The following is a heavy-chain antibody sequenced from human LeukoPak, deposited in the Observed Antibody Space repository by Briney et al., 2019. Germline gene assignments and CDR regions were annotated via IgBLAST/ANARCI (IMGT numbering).Heavy chain of an antibody. J-gene: IGHJ4*02. CDR1: GGSFSGYY. Sequence: SETLSLTCAVYGGSFSGYYWSWIRQPPGKGLEWIGEINHSGSTNYNPSLKSRVTISVDTSKIQFSLKLSSVTAADTAVYYCARGPYSSGWYEARKYYFDYWGQGTLVTVSS. CDR2: INHSGST. CDR3: ARGPYSSGWYEARKYYFDY. V-gene: IGHV4-34*01. D-gene: IGHD6-19*01.